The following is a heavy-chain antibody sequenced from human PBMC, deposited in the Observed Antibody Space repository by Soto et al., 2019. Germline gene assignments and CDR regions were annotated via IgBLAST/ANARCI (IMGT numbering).Heavy chain of an antibody. D-gene: IGHD3-9*01. V-gene: IGHV1-18*01. CDR1: GYTFTSYG. CDR2: ISAYNGNT. CDR3: ARGSKLFLRYFDPAHY. Sequence: QVQLVQSGAEVKKPGAAVKVSCKASGYTFTSYGISWVRQAPGQGLEWMGWISAYNGNTNYAQKLQGRVTMTTDTASSKAYMELRSLRSDDTAVYYCARGSKLFLRYFDPAHYWGQGTLVTVSS. J-gene: IGHJ4*02.